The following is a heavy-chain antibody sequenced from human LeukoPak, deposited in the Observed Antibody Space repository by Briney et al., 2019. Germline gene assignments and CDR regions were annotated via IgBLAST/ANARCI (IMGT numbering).Heavy chain of an antibody. CDR3: ARDFTPQMATIIH. D-gene: IGHD5-24*01. V-gene: IGHV1-2*02. CDR2: INPNSGGT. Sequence: ASVKVSCMASGYTFTGYYMHWVRQAPGQGLEWMGWINPNSGGTNYAQKFQGRVTMTRDTSISTAYMELSRLRSDDTAVYYCARDFTPQMATIIHWGPGTLVTVSS. J-gene: IGHJ4*02. CDR1: GYTFTGYY.